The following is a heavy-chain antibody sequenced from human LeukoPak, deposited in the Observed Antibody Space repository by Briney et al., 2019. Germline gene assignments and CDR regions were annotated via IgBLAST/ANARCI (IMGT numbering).Heavy chain of an antibody. J-gene: IGHJ4*02. D-gene: IGHD5-18*01. V-gene: IGHV4-38-2*01. CDR1: GYSISSGYY. CDR2: IYHNGNT. Sequence: SETLSLTCAVSGYSISSGYYWGWIRQPPGKGLEWIGTIYHNGNTYYNPSLKSRVTIPVDTSKNQFSLKLSSVTAADTAVYYCARVRYNYGDSDYWGQGTLVTVSS. CDR3: ARVRYNYGDSDY.